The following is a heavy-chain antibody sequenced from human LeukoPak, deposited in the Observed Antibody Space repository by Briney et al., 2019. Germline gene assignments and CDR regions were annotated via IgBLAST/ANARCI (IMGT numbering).Heavy chain of an antibody. CDR1: GGSISSSSYY. J-gene: IGHJ4*02. D-gene: IGHD4-11*01. CDR2: IYYSGST. V-gene: IGHV4-39*01. CDR3: AGVNYSNYIDH. Sequence: PSETLSLTCTISGGSISSSSYYWGWIRQPPGKGLEWIGSIYYSGSTYYNPSLKSRVTISVDTSKNQFSLKLSSVTAADTAVYYCAGVNYSNYIDHWGQGTLVTVSS.